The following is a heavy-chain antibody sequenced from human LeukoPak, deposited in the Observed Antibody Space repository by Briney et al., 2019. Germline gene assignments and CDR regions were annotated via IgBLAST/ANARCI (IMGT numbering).Heavy chain of an antibody. Sequence: ASVKVSCKASGYTFTGYYMHWVRQAPGQGLEWMGWINPNSGGTNYAQKFQGRVTMTRDTSISTAYMELSRLRSDDTAVYYCARDTPWGRWLHPYFDYWGQGTLVTVSS. D-gene: IGHD5-24*01. J-gene: IGHJ4*02. V-gene: IGHV1-2*02. CDR2: INPNSGGT. CDR1: GYTFTGYY. CDR3: ARDTPWGRWLHPYFDY.